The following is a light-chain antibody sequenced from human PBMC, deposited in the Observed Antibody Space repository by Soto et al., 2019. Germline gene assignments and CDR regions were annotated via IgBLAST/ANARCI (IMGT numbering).Light chain of an antibody. J-gene: IGKJ1*01. CDR1: QGISQY. Sequence: DIHLTQSPSLLSASVGDRVTITCRASQGISQYVAWYQQKPGKAPKLLIYAAVVLQGGIPSRFSGSGSATEFILTITSLQPDDFGTYYCQQFDTYRTFGQGTKVDIK. V-gene: IGKV1-9*01. CDR2: AAV. CDR3: QQFDTYRT.